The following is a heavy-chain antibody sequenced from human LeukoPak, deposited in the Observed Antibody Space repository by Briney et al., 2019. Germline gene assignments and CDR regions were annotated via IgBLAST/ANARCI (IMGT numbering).Heavy chain of an antibody. V-gene: IGHV6-1*01. J-gene: IGHJ6*03. CDR1: GDSASSNSAA. CDR3: ARALLGFGLADYYYYMDV. CDR2: TYYRSKWYN. Sequence: SQTLSLTSAISGDSASSNSAAWNWVRQSPSGCLGWLGRTYYRSKWYNDYAVSVKSRITINPDTSKNQFSLQLNSVTPEDTAVYYCARALLGFGLADYYYYMDVWGKGTTVTVSS. D-gene: IGHD3-10*01.